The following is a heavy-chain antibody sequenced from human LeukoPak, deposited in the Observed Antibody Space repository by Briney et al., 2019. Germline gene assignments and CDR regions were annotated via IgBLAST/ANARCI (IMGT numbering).Heavy chain of an antibody. CDR3: ASDSRQWLGVASLGMDV. J-gene: IGHJ6*02. Sequence: PGGSLRLSCEVSGFTFSTYGMHWVRQAPGKGLEWVAVIWHDGSKKLHADSVKGRFTISRDNSKNTLYVQMNSLRAEDTAVYYCASDSRQWLGVASLGMDVWGPGTTVTVSS. CDR1: GFTFSTYG. CDR2: IWHDGSKK. D-gene: IGHD6-19*01. V-gene: IGHV3-33*01.